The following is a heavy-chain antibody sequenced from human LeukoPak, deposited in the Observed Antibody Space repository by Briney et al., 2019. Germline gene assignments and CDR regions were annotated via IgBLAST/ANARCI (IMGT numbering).Heavy chain of an antibody. J-gene: IGHJ6*03. Sequence: SVKVSCKASGGTFSSYAISWVRQAPGQGLEWMGGIIPIFGTANYAQKFQGRVTITADESTSTAYMELSSLRSEDTAVYYCGSAMVSYYYYYYMDVWGKGTTVTISS. CDR1: GGTFSSYA. V-gene: IGHV1-69*13. D-gene: IGHD5-18*01. CDR2: IIPIFGTA. CDR3: GSAMVSYYYYYYMDV.